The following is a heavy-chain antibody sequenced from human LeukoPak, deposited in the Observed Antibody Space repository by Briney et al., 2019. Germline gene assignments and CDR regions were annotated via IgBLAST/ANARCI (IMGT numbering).Heavy chain of an antibody. CDR1: GGSISSSSYY. CDR3: AGRKTYYDFWFMDV. D-gene: IGHD3-3*01. CDR2: IYYSGST. V-gene: IGHV4-31*03. J-gene: IGHJ6*02. Sequence: PSETLSLTCTVSGGSISSSSYYWSWIRQHPGKGLEWIGCIYYSGSTYYNPSLKSRVTISVDTSKNQFSLKLSSVTAADTAVYYCAGRKTYYDFWFMDVWGQGTTVTVSS.